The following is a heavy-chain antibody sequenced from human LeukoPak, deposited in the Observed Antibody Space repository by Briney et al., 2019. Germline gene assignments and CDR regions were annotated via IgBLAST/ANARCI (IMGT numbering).Heavy chain of an antibody. CDR1: GFTFSSCW. J-gene: IGHJ4*02. CDR2: IKPDGNER. Sequence: GGSLRLSCAASGFTFSSCWMSWVRQAPGKGLEWVANIKPDGNERYYADSVKGRFTISRDNAENSVYLQMNSLRAEDTAIYYCARGFYYWGQGTLVTVSS. CDR3: ARGFYY. V-gene: IGHV3-7*03.